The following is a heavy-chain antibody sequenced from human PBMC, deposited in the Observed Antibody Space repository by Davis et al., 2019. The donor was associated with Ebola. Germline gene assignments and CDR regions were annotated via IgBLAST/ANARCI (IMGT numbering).Heavy chain of an antibody. J-gene: IGHJ4*02. CDR3: ARLYSSLFDY. D-gene: IGHD6-13*01. CDR2: IIPILGIA. CDR1: VGTFSSYA. Sequence: SVKVSCKASVGTFSSYAISWVRQAPGQGLEWMGRIIPILGIANYAQKFQGRVTITADKSTSTAYMELSSLRSEDTAVYYCARLYSSLFDYWGQGTLVTVSS. V-gene: IGHV1-69*04.